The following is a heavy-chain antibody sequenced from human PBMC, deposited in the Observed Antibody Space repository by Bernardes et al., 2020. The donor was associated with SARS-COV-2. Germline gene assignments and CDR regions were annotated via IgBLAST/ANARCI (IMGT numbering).Heavy chain of an antibody. D-gene: IGHD5-18*01. Sequence: GGSLRLSCAASGFTFSNYWMTWVRQAPGKGLEWVANIHQDGSEKYYVDSVKGRFTISRDNAKNSLYLQMNSLRAEDTAVYYCARSRGYTYVSVVTYFYYGLDVWGQGTTVTVSS. J-gene: IGHJ6*02. V-gene: IGHV3-7*04. CDR1: GFTFSNYW. CDR2: IHQDGSEK. CDR3: ARSRGYTYVSVVTYFYYGLDV.